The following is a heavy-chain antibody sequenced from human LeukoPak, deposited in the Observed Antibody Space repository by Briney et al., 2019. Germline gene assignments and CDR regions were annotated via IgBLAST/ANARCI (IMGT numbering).Heavy chain of an antibody. J-gene: IGHJ6*03. Sequence: PGGSLRLSCAASGFTFSSYAMSWVRQAPGKGLEWVSAISGSGGSTYYADSVKGRFTISRDNSKNTLYLQMNILRAEDTAVYYCAKDRGDRTVLYMGVWGKGTTVTVSS. CDR1: GFTFSSYA. CDR3: AKDRGDRTVLYMGV. V-gene: IGHV3-23*01. D-gene: IGHD2-21*01. CDR2: ISGSGGST.